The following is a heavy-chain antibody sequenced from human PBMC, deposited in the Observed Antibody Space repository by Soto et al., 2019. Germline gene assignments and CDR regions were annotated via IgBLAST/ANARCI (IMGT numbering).Heavy chain of an antibody. Sequence: SAKVCCKASGGTFSSYAISWVRQAHGQGLEWMGGIIPIFGTANYAQKFQGRVTITADESTSTAYMELSSLRSEDTAVYYCAREVRGDIVLMVYAPNTENWFDPWGQGTLVTV. CDR3: AREVRGDIVLMVYAPNTENWFDP. CDR2: IIPIFGTA. V-gene: IGHV1-69*01. J-gene: IGHJ5*02. D-gene: IGHD2-8*01. CDR1: GGTFSSYA.